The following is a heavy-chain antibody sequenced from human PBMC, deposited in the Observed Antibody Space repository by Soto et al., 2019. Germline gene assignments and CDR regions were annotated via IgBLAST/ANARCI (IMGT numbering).Heavy chain of an antibody. Sequence: ASVKVSCKASGYTFTSYDINWVRQATGQGLEWMGWMNPNSGNTGYAQKFQGRVTMTRNTSISTAYMELSSLRSEDTAVYYCARGSMFCTNGVCYTERYYYYYVDVWGKGTTVTVSS. CDR3: ARGSMFCTNGVCYTERYYYYYVDV. V-gene: IGHV1-8*01. CDR2: MNPNSGNT. CDR1: GYTFTSYD. D-gene: IGHD2-8*01. J-gene: IGHJ6*03.